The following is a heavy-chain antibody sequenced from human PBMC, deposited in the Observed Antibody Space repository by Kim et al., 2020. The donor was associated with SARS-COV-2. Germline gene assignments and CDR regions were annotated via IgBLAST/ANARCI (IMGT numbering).Heavy chain of an antibody. V-gene: IGHV3-43*01. CDR3: AKDLTTVVTWGGMDV. CDR2: ISWDGGST. D-gene: IGHD4-17*01. CDR1: GFTFDDYT. Sequence: GGSLRLSCAASGFTFDDYTMHWVRQAPGNGLEWVSLISWDGGSTYYADSVKGRFTISRDNSKNSLYLQMNSLRTEDTALYYCAKDLTTVVTWGGMDVWGQGTTVTVSS. J-gene: IGHJ6*02.